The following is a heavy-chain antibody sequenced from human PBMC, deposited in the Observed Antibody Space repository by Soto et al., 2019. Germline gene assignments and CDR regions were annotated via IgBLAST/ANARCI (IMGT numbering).Heavy chain of an antibody. D-gene: IGHD3-22*01. CDR3: AKIYDSSGYYSYHFDY. CDR2: ISGSGGST. V-gene: IGHV3-23*01. Sequence: GESLKISCAASGFTFSSYAMSWVRQAPGKGLEWVSAISGSGGSTYYADSVKGRFTISRDNSKNTLYLQMNSLRAEDTAVYYCAKIYDSSGYYSYHFDYWGQGTLVTVSS. J-gene: IGHJ4*02. CDR1: GFTFSSYA.